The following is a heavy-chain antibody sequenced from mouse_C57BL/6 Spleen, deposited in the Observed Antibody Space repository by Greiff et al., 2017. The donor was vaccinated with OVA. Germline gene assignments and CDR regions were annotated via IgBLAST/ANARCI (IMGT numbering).Heavy chain of an antibody. CDR3: TSENYYGSSWFAY. V-gene: IGHV5-9-1*02. CDR1: GFTFSSYA. CDR2: ISSGGDYI. J-gene: IGHJ3*01. Sequence: EVKLQESGEGLVKPGGSLKLSCAASGFTFSSYAMSWVRQTPEKRLEWVAYISSGGDYIYYADPVKGRFTISRDNARNTLYLQMSSLKSEDTAMYYCTSENYYGSSWFAYWGQGTLVTVSA. D-gene: IGHD1-1*01.